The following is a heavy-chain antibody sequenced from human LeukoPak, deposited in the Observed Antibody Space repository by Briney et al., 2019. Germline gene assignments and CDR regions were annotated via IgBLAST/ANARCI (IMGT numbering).Heavy chain of an antibody. J-gene: IGHJ4*02. Sequence: GGSLRLSCAASGFTFSSYVMSWVRQAPGKGLEWVSSISNSGGSTYYADSVKGRFTISRDNSKNTLYLQMNGLRAEDTAVYYCAKIGQWLAFDYWGQGTLVTVSS. CDR3: AKIGQWLAFDY. CDR2: ISNSGGST. D-gene: IGHD6-19*01. CDR1: GFTFSSYV. V-gene: IGHV3-23*01.